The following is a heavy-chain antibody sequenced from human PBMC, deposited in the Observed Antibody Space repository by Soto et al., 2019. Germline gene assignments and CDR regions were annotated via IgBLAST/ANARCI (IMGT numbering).Heavy chain of an antibody. J-gene: IGHJ4*02. CDR1: GGSFSGYY. V-gene: IGHV4-34*01. CDR3: ARRETTVDY. Sequence: SETLSLTCAVYGGSFSGYYWSWIRQPPGKGLEWIGEINHSGSTNYNPSLKSRVTISVDTSKNQFSLKLSSVTAADTAVYYCARRETTVDYWGQGTLVTVSS. D-gene: IGHD4-17*01. CDR2: INHSGST.